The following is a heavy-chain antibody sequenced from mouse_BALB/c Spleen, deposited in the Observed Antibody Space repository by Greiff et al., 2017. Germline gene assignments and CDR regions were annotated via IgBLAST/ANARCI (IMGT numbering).Heavy chain of an antibody. CDR2: IWGDGST. CDR1: GFSLTGYG. J-gene: IGHJ4*01. CDR3: ARGNYGSSYAMDY. V-gene: IGHV2-6-7*01. Sequence: VQLVESGPGLVAPSQSLSITCTVSGFSLTGYGVNWVRQPPGKGLEWLGMIWGDGSTDYNSALKSRLSISKDNSKSQVFLKMNSLQTDDTARYYCARGNYGSSYAMDYWGQGTSVTVSS. D-gene: IGHD1-1*01.